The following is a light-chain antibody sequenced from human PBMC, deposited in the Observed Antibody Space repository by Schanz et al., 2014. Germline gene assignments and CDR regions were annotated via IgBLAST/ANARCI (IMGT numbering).Light chain of an antibody. CDR2: AAS. CDR3: QQYNSWPRT. CDR1: RAFSSSY. J-gene: IGKJ1*01. V-gene: IGKV3-20*01. Sequence: ENVLTQSPGTLSLSPGDRATLSCRASRAFSSSYLAWYQQKPGQAPRLLIHAASTRATGIADRFSGSASGTDFTLTISRLEPEDFAVYYCQQYNSWPRTFGQGTKVEV.